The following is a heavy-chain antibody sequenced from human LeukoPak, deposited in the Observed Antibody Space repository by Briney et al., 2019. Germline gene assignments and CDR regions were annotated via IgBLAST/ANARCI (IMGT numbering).Heavy chain of an antibody. V-gene: IGHV3-30*02. CDR1: GFTFSDYG. CDR2: IRYDGSSK. CDR3: AKFYCSSTSCYGDYFDY. J-gene: IGHJ4*02. Sequence: GGSLRLSCAASGFTFSDYGMHWVRQAPGKGLEWVAFIRYDGSSKYYADSVKGRFTISRDNSKNTLYLQMNSLRAEDTAVYYCAKFYCSSTSCYGDYFDYWGQGTLVAVSS. D-gene: IGHD2-2*01.